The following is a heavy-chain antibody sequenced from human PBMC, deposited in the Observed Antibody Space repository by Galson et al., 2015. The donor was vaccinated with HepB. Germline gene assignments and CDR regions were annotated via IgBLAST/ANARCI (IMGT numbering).Heavy chain of an antibody. CDR1: GFTFSKYG. CDR2: IRYDGSNK. V-gene: IGHV3-30*02. J-gene: IGHJ6*02. Sequence: SLRLSCAASGFTFSKYGTHWVRQPPGKGLEWVAFIRYDGSNKYYGASVKGRFTISRDNSKNTLYLQMNSLRAEDTAVYYCAKDRIAVAGSHNYYYGMDVWGQGTTVIVSS. D-gene: IGHD6-19*01. CDR3: AKDRIAVAGSHNYYYGMDV.